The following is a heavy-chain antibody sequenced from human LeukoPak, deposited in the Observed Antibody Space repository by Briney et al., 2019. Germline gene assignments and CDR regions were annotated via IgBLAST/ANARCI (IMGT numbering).Heavy chain of an antibody. CDR2: INPNSGAT. J-gene: IGHJ4*02. CDR3: ARDLYGSLTYGLDS. CDR1: GYSFLAHY. Sequence: ASVKVSCKTSGYSFLAHYIHWVRQAPGQGLEWMGWINPNSGATVLAQKFQGAVSITRDTSSTTAYMELSRLTSDDTAVYFCARDLYGSLTYGLDSWGRGTLVIVSS. D-gene: IGHD3-10*01. V-gene: IGHV1-2*02.